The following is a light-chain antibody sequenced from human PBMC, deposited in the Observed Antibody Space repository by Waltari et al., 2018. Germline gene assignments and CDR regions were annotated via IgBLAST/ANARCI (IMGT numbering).Light chain of an antibody. V-gene: IGLV1-44*01. CDR3: AAWDDNLNGPRWV. CDR2: GQN. J-gene: IGLJ3*02. Sequence: QSVLTHPHSASVTPGQAVTISSSDNGSTIRLHSFNCFHQLPGTAPKLLIYGQNPRPSGVPDRISASKAGVSASLTIRGLRSEDEANYYCAAWDDNLNGPRWVFGGGTKLTVL. CDR1: GSTIRLHS.